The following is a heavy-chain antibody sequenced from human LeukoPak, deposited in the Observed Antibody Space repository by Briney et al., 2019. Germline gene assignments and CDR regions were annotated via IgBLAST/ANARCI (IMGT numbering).Heavy chain of an antibody. Sequence: PEGSLRLSCAASGFTFSSYEMNWVRQAPGKGLEWVSYISSSGSTIYYADSVKGRFTISRDNAKNSLYLQMNSLRAEDTALYYCAKDIGWYSSGSPDYWGQGTLVTVSS. J-gene: IGHJ4*02. CDR1: GFTFSSYE. CDR2: ISSSGSTI. CDR3: AKDIGWYSSGSPDY. V-gene: IGHV3-48*03. D-gene: IGHD6-19*01.